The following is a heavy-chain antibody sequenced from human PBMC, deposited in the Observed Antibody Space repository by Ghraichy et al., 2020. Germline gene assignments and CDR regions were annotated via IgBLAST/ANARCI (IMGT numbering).Heavy chain of an antibody. V-gene: IGHV4-34*01. CDR3: AREAPPYYDSSGYGVDV. CDR1: GGSFSGYY. CDR2: INHSGST. D-gene: IGHD3-22*01. Sequence: SETLSLTCAVYGGSFSGYYWSWIRQPPGKGLEWIGEINHSGSTNYNPSLKSRVTISVDTSKNQFSLKLSSVTAADTAVYYCAREAPPYYDSSGYGVDVWGQGTTVTVSS. J-gene: IGHJ6*02.